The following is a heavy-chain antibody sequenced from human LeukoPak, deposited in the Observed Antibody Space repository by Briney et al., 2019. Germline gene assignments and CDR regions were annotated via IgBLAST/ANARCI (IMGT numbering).Heavy chain of an antibody. J-gene: IGHJ3*02. Sequence: GGSLRLSCAASGFTFSSYSMNWVRQAPGKGLEWVSSISSSSYIYYADSVKGRFTISRDNVKNSLYLQMNSLRAEDTAVYYCARGRDGPIAFDIWGQGTMVTVSS. CDR3: ARGRDGPIAFDI. CDR2: ISSSSYI. V-gene: IGHV3-21*01. CDR1: GFTFSSYS.